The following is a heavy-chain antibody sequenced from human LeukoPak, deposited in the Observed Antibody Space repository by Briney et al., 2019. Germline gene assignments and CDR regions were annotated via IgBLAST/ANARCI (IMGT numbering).Heavy chain of an antibody. Sequence: SQTLSLTCAISGDSVSSNSAAWNWIRQSPSRGLEWLGRTYYRSKWYNDYAVSVKSRITINPDTSKNQFSLKLSSVTAADTAVYYCARDQKGYGDYVPTDYWGQGTLVTVSS. CDR2: TYYRSKWYN. CDR3: ARDQKGYGDYVPTDY. J-gene: IGHJ4*02. CDR1: GDSVSSNSAA. D-gene: IGHD4-17*01. V-gene: IGHV6-1*01.